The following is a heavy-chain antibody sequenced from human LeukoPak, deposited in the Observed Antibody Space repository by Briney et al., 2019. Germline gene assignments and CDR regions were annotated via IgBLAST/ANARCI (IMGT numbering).Heavy chain of an antibody. CDR1: GFTFSSYW. CDR3: ARAPYYASGTYYYFYYAMDV. Sequence: GGSLRLSCAASGFTFSSYWMSWVRQAPGKGLEWVANIKQDGSEKYYVDSVKGRFTISRDNAKNTLNLQMNSLRAEDTAVYYCARAPYYASGTYYYFYYAMDVWGQGTTVTVSS. CDR2: IKQDGSEK. V-gene: IGHV3-7*02. J-gene: IGHJ6*02. D-gene: IGHD3-10*01.